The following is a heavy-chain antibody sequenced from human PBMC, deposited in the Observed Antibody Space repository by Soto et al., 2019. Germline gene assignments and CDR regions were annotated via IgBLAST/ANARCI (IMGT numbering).Heavy chain of an antibody. Sequence: GTSVKLSCESCRGSLRIYDFTRIRQGPGQGLEWVGTIIPDSPRDVIFYGETFRDRATITADKSTSTVYLELTSLRSEDTAVYHCASVAPGQCRGGGCHLLHNWGQGTQVTVSS. D-gene: IGHD2-15*01. CDR1: RGSLRIYD. CDR3: ASVAPGQCRGGGCHLLHN. CDR2: IIPDSPRDV. J-gene: IGHJ4*02. V-gene: IGHV1-69*04.